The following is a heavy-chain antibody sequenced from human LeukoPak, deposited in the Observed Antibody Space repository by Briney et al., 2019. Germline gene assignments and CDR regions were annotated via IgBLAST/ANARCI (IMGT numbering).Heavy chain of an antibody. J-gene: IGHJ4*02. CDR2: IYYSGNT. V-gene: IGHV4-59*12. CDR3: ARSEQWLVPLDH. Sequence: SETLSLTCTVSGGSISSSYWSWIRQPPGKGLEWIGYIYYSGNTNYNPSLKSRVTISVDTSKNQFSLKLSSVTAADTAVYYCARSEQWLVPLDHWGQGTLVTVSS. CDR1: GGSISSSY. D-gene: IGHD6-19*01.